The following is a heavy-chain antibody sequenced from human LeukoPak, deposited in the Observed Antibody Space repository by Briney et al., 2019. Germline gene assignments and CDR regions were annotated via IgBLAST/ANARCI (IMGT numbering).Heavy chain of an antibody. D-gene: IGHD3-3*01. V-gene: IGHV4-39*07. Sequence: PSETLSLTCTVSGGSISSSSYYWGWIRQPPGKGLEWIGSIYYSGSTYYNPSLKSRVTISVDTSKNQFSLKLSSVTAADTAVYYCARDTAYDFWSGPYYFDYWGQGTLVTVSS. CDR3: ARDTAYDFWSGPYYFDY. CDR2: IYYSGST. CDR1: GGSISSSSYY. J-gene: IGHJ4*02.